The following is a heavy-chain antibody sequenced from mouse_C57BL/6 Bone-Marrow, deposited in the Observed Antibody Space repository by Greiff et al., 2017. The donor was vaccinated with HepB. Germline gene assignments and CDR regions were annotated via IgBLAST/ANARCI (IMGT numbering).Heavy chain of an antibody. Sequence: DVKLQESGPGLVKPSQSLSLTCSVTGYSITSGYYWNWIRQFPGNKLEWMGYISYDGSNNYNPSLKNRISITRDTSKNQFFLKLNSVTTEDTATYYCARDRGYYGSYWYFDVWGTGTTVTVSS. CDR3: ARDRGYYGSYWYFDV. D-gene: IGHD1-1*01. CDR1: GYSITSGYY. V-gene: IGHV3-6*01. J-gene: IGHJ1*03. CDR2: ISYDGSN.